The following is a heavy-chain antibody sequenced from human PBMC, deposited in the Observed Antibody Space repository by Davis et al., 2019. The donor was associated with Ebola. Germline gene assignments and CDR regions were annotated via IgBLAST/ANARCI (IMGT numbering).Heavy chain of an antibody. D-gene: IGHD3-3*01. CDR2: IKQDGSEK. CDR1: GFTFSSYW. Sequence: PGGSLRLSCAASGFTFSSYWMSWVRQAPGKGLEWVANIKQDGSEKYYVDSVKGRFIISRDNAKNSLYLQMNSLRAEDTAVYYCASATGLTEWDYWGQGTLVTVSS. V-gene: IGHV3-7*03. CDR3: ASATGLTEWDY. J-gene: IGHJ4*02.